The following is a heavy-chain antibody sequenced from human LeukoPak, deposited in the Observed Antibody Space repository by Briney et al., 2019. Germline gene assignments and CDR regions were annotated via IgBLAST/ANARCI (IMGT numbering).Heavy chain of an antibody. Sequence: PGGSLRLSCAASGFTFSSYAMNWVRQGPGKGLEWVSGISGSGGSTYYADSVKGRFTISRDNSKNTLYLQMNSLRAEDTAVYYCAKNLGYCSSTSCLLFDYWGQGTLVTVSS. V-gene: IGHV3-23*01. J-gene: IGHJ4*02. CDR3: AKNLGYCSSTSCLLFDY. CDR2: ISGSGGST. D-gene: IGHD2-2*01. CDR1: GFTFSSYA.